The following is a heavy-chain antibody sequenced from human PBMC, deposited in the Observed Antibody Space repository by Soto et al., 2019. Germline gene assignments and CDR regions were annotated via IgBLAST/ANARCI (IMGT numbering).Heavy chain of an antibody. Sequence: QVQLVESGGGVVQPGRSLRLSCAASGFTFSSYGMHWVRQAPGKGLEWVAVISYDGSNKYYADSVKGRFTISRDNSKNTLYLQMNSLRAEDTAVYYCAKDSKGSSLAGYFDLWGRGTLVTVSS. D-gene: IGHD6-13*01. CDR3: AKDSKGSSLAGYFDL. CDR1: GFTFSSYG. V-gene: IGHV3-30*18. CDR2: ISYDGSNK. J-gene: IGHJ2*01.